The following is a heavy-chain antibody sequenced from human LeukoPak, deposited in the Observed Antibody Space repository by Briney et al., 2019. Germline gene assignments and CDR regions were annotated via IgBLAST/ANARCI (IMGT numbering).Heavy chain of an antibody. CDR2: ISAYNGNT. D-gene: IGHD3-10*01. CDR3: ARVGGSSEDGLLLWFGGSNPPDAFDI. CDR1: GYTFTSYG. J-gene: IGHJ3*02. Sequence: ASVKVSCKASGYTFTSYGISWVRQAPGQGLEWMGWISAYNGNTNYAQKLQGRVTMTTDTSTSTAYMELRSLRSDDTAVYYCARVGGSSEDGLLLWFGGSNPPDAFDIWGQGTMVTVSS. V-gene: IGHV1-18*01.